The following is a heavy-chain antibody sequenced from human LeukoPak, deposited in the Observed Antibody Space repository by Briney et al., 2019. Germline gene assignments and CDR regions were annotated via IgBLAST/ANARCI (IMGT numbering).Heavy chain of an antibody. J-gene: IGHJ4*02. CDR1: GFTFSSYR. D-gene: IGHD5-12*01. V-gene: IGHV3-21*01. Sequence: PGGSLRLSCAASGFTFSSYRMNWVRQAPGKGLEWVSSISSSSSYIYYADSVKGRFTISRDNAKNSLYLQMNNLRAEDTAVYYCARGASGYEIFDYWGQGTLVTVSS. CDR2: ISSSSSYI. CDR3: ARGASGYEIFDY.